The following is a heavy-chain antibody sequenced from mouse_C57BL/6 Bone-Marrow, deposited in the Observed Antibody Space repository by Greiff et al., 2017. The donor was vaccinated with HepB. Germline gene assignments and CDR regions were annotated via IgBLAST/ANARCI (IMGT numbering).Heavy chain of an antibody. D-gene: IGHD3-2*02. Sequence: QVQLQQSGAELVRPGASVTLSCKASGYTFTDYEMHWVKQTPVHGLEWIGAIDPETGGTAYNQKFKGKAILTADKSASTAYMELRSLTSEDSAVYYCTRGRQLRTTLDYWGQGTTLTVSS. CDR1: GYTFTDYE. CDR2: IDPETGGT. CDR3: TRGRQLRTTLDY. V-gene: IGHV1-15*01. J-gene: IGHJ2*01.